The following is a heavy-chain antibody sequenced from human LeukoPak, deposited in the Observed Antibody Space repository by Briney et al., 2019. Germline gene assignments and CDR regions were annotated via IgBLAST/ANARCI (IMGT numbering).Heavy chain of an antibody. CDR2: IDAGATST. J-gene: IGHJ4*02. CDR1: GFPFNKYL. CDR3: VRGRLLRSTKYFDY. V-gene: IGHV3-48*02. D-gene: IGHD2-21*02. Sequence: GGSLRLSCAASGFPFNKYLMHWVRQAPGKGLEWVSYIDAGATSTNYADSVWGRFTLSRDNAQNSVHLQMNSLRDEDTAVYYCVRGRLLRSTKYFDYWGQGALVTVSS.